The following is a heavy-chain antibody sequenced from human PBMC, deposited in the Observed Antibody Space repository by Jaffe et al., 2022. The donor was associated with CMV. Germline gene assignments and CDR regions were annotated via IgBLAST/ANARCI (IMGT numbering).Heavy chain of an antibody. J-gene: IGHJ3*02. CDR3: ARQGTYDSSGYDRTRAFDI. CDR1: GYSFTSYW. D-gene: IGHD3-22*01. V-gene: IGHV5-10-1*03. Sequence: EVQLVQSGAEVKKPGESLRISCKGSGYSFTSYWISWVRQMPGKGLEWMGRIDPSDSYTNYSPSFQGHVTISADKSISTAYLQWSSLKASDTAMYYCARQGTYDSSGYDRTRAFDIWGQGTMVTVSS. CDR2: IDPSDSYT.